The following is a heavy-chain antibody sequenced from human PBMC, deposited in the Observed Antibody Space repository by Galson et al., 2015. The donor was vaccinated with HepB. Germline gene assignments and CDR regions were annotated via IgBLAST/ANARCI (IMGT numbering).Heavy chain of an antibody. D-gene: IGHD2/OR15-2a*01. CDR1: GFTFSNYG. CDR2: ISRAGDTS. CDR3: VRGTTAPDY. J-gene: IGHJ4*02. V-gene: IGHV3-23*01. Sequence: SLGLSCAASGFTFSNYGMSRVRQAPGKGLECVAAISRAGDTSDYAESAKGRFTFSRDSSKSTLYLQMNGLRAEDTARYYCVRGTTAPDYWAQGTLVTVAS.